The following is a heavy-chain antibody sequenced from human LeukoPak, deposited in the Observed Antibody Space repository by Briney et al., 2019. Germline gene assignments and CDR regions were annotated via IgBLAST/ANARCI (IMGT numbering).Heavy chain of an antibody. Sequence: GGCLRLSCAAPGFTFSSYGMHWVRQAPAKGLEWVAFIRYDGSNKYYADSVKGRFTISRDNSKNTLYLQMNSLRAEDTAVYYCAKETFNWNYVIDHWGQRTLVTVPS. CDR1: GFTFSSYG. V-gene: IGHV3-30*02. CDR2: IRYDGSNK. J-gene: IGHJ5*02. CDR3: AKETFNWNYVIDH. D-gene: IGHD1-7*01.